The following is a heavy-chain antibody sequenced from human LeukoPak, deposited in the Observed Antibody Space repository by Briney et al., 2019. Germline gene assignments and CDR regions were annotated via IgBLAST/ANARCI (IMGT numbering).Heavy chain of an antibody. V-gene: IGHV3-49*04. CDR2: IRSKAPGGTT. J-gene: IGHJ4*02. D-gene: IGHD4-11*01. CDR1: GFTFGDYA. CDR3: TRGYSIDY. Sequence: PGRSLRLSCTASGFTFGDYAMSWVRQAPGKGLEWVGFIRSKAPGGTTEYTASVKGRFTISRDDSKSIAYLQMNSLITEDTAVYYCTRGYSIDYWGQGTQVTVSS.